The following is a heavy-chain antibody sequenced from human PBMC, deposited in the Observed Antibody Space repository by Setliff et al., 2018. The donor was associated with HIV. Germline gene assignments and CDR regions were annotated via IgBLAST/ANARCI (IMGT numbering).Heavy chain of an antibody. V-gene: IGHV3-15*01. J-gene: IGHJ4*02. CDR3: TTDDNYDFWSGT. CDR1: GFTFSDAW. CDR2: IKSKTDGGTT. Sequence: GGSLRLSCAVSGFTFSDAWMTWVRQAPGKGLEWVGRIKSKTDGGTTDYAAPVKGRFTISRDDSKNTLYLQMNSLKTEDTAVYYCTTDDNYDFWSGTWGQGTLVTVSS. D-gene: IGHD3-3*01.